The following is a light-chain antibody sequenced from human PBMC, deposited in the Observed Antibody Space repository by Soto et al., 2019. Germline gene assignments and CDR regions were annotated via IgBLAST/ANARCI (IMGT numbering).Light chain of an antibody. J-gene: IGKJ4*01. CDR3: QHYRSSPLT. CDR1: QSVRSNY. Sequence: EIVLTQSPDTLSLSPGERATLSCRASQSVRSNYLAWYQQKPGQAPRFLIYDASSRATGIPDRFSGSGSGTDFTLTISRLEPEDFAVYYCQHYRSSPLTFGGGTKVEIK. CDR2: DAS. V-gene: IGKV3-20*01.